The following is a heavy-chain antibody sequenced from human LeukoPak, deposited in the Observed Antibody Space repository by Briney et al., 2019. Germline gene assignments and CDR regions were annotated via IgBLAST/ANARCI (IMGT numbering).Heavy chain of an antibody. CDR3: ARDVPTYYDYVWGSYRYSP. Sequence: ASVKVSCKASGYTFTGYYMHWVRQAPGQGLEWMGWINPNSGGTNYAQKFQGRVTMTRDTSISTAYMELSRLRSDDTAVYYCARDVPTYYDYVWGSYRYSPWGQGTLVTVSS. V-gene: IGHV1-2*02. CDR1: GYTFTGYY. D-gene: IGHD3-16*02. J-gene: IGHJ5*02. CDR2: INPNSGGT.